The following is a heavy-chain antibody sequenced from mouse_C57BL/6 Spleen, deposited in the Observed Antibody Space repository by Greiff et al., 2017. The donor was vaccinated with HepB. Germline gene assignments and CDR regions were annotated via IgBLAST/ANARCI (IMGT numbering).Heavy chain of an antibody. CDR2: IRLKSDNYAT. Sequence: EVKVEESGGGLVQPGGSMKLSCVASGFTFSNYWMNWVRQSPGKGLEWVAQIRLKSDNYATHYAESVKGRFTISRDDSKSSVSLQMNNLRAEDTGIYYCTGRYFDYWGQGTTLTVSS. V-gene: IGHV6-3*01. J-gene: IGHJ2*01. CDR1: GFTFSNYW. CDR3: TGRYFDY.